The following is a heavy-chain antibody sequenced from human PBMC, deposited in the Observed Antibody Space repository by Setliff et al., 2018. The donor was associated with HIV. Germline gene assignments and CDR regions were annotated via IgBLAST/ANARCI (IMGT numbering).Heavy chain of an antibody. CDR1: GFTFSDSG. V-gene: IGHV3-30*02. D-gene: IGHD6-19*01. J-gene: IGHJ4*02. CDR2: IRYDGSSE. Sequence: GGSLRLSCAASGFTFSDSGVHWVRQAPGKGLEWVAFIRYDGSSEYYADSVKGRFTISRDNSKNTLYLQMNGLRPEDTAVYYCAKDYSSGWFDYWGQGTLVTVSS. CDR3: AKDYSSGWFDY.